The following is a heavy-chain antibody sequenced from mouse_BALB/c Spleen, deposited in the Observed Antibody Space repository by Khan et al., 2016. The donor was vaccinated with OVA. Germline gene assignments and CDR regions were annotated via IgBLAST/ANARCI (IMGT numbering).Heavy chain of an antibody. CDR2: IRYDGDS. CDR3: ARWSGSGPAWFAY. CDR1: GYSITSGYF. J-gene: IGHJ3*01. Sequence: EVQLVESGPGLVKPSQSLSLTCSVTGYSITSGYFWNWIRQFPGNNLEWLGYIRYDGDSNYNPSLKNRISITRDTSKNQFFLKLNSVTTEDTATSYCARWSGSGPAWFAYWGQGTLVTVAA. V-gene: IGHV3-6*02. D-gene: IGHD3-1*01.